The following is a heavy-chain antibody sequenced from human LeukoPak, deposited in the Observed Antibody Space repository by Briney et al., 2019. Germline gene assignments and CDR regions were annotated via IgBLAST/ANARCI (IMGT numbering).Heavy chain of an antibody. V-gene: IGHV1-69*05. CDR3: ARDRNPYYDGSGYGYC. CDR1: GGTFSSYA. Sequence: GASVKVSCKASGGTFSSYAISWVRQAPGQGLEWMGGIIPIFGTANYARKFRGRVTMTTDTSTSTAYMELRSLRSDDTAIYYCARDRNPYYDGSGYGYCWGQGTLVTVSS. J-gene: IGHJ4*02. D-gene: IGHD3-22*01. CDR2: IIPIFGTA.